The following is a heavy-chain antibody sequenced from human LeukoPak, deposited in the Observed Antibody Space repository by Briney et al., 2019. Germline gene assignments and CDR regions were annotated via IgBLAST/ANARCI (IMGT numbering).Heavy chain of an antibody. J-gene: IGHJ6*02. CDR3: AIYYGYPDV. D-gene: IGHD3-22*01. CDR1: GYIFTSYW. CDR2: IDPSDSYT. Sequence: KHGESLKISCKGSGYIFTSYWIGWVRQMSGKGLEWMGRIDPSDSYTKYSPSLQGHVTISVDKSINTAYLQWSSLKASDTAMYYCAIYYGYPDVWGQGTTVTVSS. V-gene: IGHV5-10-1*01.